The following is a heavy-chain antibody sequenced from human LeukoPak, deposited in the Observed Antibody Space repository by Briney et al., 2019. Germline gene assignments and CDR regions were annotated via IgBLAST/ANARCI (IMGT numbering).Heavy chain of an antibody. CDR3: ARELETAMVFDF. Sequence: PGGSLTLSCAASGFTFITYGMHWVRQAPGKGLEWVAVIWYDGSKEYYADSVKGRFTISRDNSKNTLYLQMNSLRAEDTAVYYCARELETAMVFDFWGQGTLVTVSS. CDR1: GFTFITYG. CDR2: IWYDGSKE. V-gene: IGHV3-33*01. J-gene: IGHJ4*02. D-gene: IGHD5-18*01.